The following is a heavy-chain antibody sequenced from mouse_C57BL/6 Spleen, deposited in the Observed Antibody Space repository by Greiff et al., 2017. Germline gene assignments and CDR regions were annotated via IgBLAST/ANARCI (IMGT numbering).Heavy chain of an antibody. CDR1: GYSITSDY. D-gene: IGHD1-1*01. CDR2: ISYSGST. J-gene: IGHJ1*03. V-gene: IGHV3-8*01. Sequence: EVQLQQSGPGLAKPSQTLSLTCSVTGYSITSDYWNWIRKFPGNKLEYMGYISYSGSTYYNPSLKSRISITRDTSKNQYYLQLNSVTTEDTATYYCARFPYYGSRGGYFDVWGTGTTVTVSS. CDR3: ARFPYYGSRGGYFDV.